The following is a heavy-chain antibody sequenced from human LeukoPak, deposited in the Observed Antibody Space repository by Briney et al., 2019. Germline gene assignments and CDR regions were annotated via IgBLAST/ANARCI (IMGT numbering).Heavy chain of an antibody. Sequence: SETLSLTCTVSGGSISSSSYYWGWIRQPPGKGLEWIGSIYYSGSTYYNPSLKSRVTISVDTSKNQFSLKLSSVTAADTAVYYCARHAGAPNVVVTAIYVWGQGTLVTVSS. V-gene: IGHV4-39*01. J-gene: IGHJ4*02. CDR3: ARHAGAPNVVVTAIYV. CDR2: IYYSGST. D-gene: IGHD2-21*02. CDR1: GGSISSSSYY.